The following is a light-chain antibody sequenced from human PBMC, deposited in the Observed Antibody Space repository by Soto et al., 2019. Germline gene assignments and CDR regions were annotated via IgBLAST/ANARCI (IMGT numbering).Light chain of an antibody. Sequence: QSALTQPTSVSGSPGQSITISCTGTSSDIGAYNYASWYQHHPGKAPKLMIYEVSNRPSGVSNRFSGSQSGNTASLTISGLQAEDEADYYCSSYTGSSVVFGGGTKLTVL. CDR1: SSDIGAYNY. J-gene: IGLJ2*01. V-gene: IGLV2-14*01. CDR3: SSYTGSSVV. CDR2: EVS.